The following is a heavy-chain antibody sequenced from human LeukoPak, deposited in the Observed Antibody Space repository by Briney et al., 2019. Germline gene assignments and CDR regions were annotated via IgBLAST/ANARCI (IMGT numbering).Heavy chain of an antibody. CDR2: IYYRGST. CDR3: ARHYLADGILSAFDP. D-gene: IGHD2-15*01. Sequence: KSSETLSLTCTVSGGSLSSSPYYWAWIRQPPGKGLEWIGTIYYRGSTYSNPSLNSRVTISLDTSRNPFSLRLRSVTAADAALYYGARHYLADGILSAFDPWGQGTLVTVSS. CDR1: GGSLSSSPYY. J-gene: IGHJ5*02. V-gene: IGHV4-39*01.